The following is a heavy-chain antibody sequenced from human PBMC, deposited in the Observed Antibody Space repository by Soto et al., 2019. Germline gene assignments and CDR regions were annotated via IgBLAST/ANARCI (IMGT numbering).Heavy chain of an antibody. CDR2: IYYSGST. CDR1: GRSISSYY. CDR3: ARGLCSGYYYYYGMDV. J-gene: IGHJ6*02. V-gene: IGHV4-59*01. D-gene: IGHD2-15*01. Sequence: PSETLSLTXTVSGRSISSYYWSWIRQPPGKGLEWIGYIYYSGSTNYNPSLKSRVTISVDTSKNQFSLKLSSVTAADTAVYYCARGLCSGYYYYYGMDVWGQGTTVTVSS.